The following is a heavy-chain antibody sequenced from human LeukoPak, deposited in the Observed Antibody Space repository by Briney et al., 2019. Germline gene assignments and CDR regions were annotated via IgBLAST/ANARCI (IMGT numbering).Heavy chain of an antibody. Sequence: GGSLRLSCAASGFTFSSYGMHWVRQAPGKGLEWVAFVHYDGSNNYYTDSVKGRFTISRDNSKNTLYLQMNTLRADDTAVYYCAKDHGSSDWYYFDYWGQGTLVTVSS. V-gene: IGHV3-30*02. J-gene: IGHJ4*02. CDR1: GFTFSSYG. CDR2: VHYDGSNN. D-gene: IGHD6-13*01. CDR3: AKDHGSSDWYYFDY.